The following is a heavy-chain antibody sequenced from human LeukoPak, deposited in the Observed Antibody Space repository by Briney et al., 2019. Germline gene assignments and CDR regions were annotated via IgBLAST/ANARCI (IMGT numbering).Heavy chain of an antibody. CDR2: IYYSGST. J-gene: IGHJ6*03. CDR1: GGSISSSSYY. V-gene: IGHV4-39*07. Sequence: SETLSLTCTVSGGSISSSSYYWGWIRQPPGKGLEWIGSIYYSGSTNYNPSLKSRVTMSVDTSKNQFSLKLTSVTAADTAVYYCARAPFSSGYYLDYYYYMDVWGKGTTVTVSS. CDR3: ARAPFSSGYYLDYYYYMDV. D-gene: IGHD3-22*01.